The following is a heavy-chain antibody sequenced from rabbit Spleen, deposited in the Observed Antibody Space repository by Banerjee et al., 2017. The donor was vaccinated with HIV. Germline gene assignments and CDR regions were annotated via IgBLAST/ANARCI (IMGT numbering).Heavy chain of an antibody. CDR2: IELGSSGFT. V-gene: IGHV1S45*01. D-gene: IGHD1-1*01. CDR3: ARDTSSSFSSYGMDL. Sequence: QEQLVESGGGLVQPGGSLKLSCKASGFAFSNYGVSWVRQAPGKGLEWIGCIELGSSGFTYFASWAKGRFTITKTSSTTVTLQMTSLTAADTATYFCARDTSSSFSSYGMDLWGPGTLVTVS. J-gene: IGHJ6*01. CDR1: GFAFSNYG.